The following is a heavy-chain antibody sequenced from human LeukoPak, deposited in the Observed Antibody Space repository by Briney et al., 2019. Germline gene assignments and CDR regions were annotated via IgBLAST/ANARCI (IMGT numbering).Heavy chain of an antibody. V-gene: IGHV3-30-3*01. CDR1: GFTFSSYA. CDR3: ARDRTSISNTGQTYYYYGMDV. CDR2: ISYDGSNK. D-gene: IGHD3-9*01. Sequence: GRSLRLSCAASGFTFSSYAMHWVRQAPGKGLEWVAVISYDGSNKYYADSVKGRFTISRDNSKNTLYLQMNSLRAEDTAVYYCARDRTSISNTGQTYYYYGMDVWGQGTTVTVSS. J-gene: IGHJ6*02.